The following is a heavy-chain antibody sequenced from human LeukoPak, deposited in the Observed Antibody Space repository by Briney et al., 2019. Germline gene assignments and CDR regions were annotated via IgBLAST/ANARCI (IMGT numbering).Heavy chain of an antibody. J-gene: IGHJ4*02. CDR1: GYTFTGYY. CDR3: ARDGLGYCSGGSCYPYFDY. CDR2: INPNSGGT. V-gene: IGHV1-2*02. D-gene: IGHD2-15*01. Sequence: ASVKVSCKASGYTFTGYYMHWVRQAPGQGLEWMGWINPNSGGTNYAQKFQGRVTMTRDTSISTAYMELSRLRSDDTAVYYCARDGLGYCSGGSCYPYFDYWGQGTLVTVSS.